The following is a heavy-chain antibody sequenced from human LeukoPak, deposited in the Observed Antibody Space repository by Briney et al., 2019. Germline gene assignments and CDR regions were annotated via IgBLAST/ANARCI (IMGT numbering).Heavy chain of an antibody. CDR3: TTLWGGGPDY. CDR2: IKSKTGGGTT. Sequence: GGSLRLSCAASGFSFSNAWMSWVRQAPGKGLEYIGRIKSKTGGGTTEYAAPVKGRFTISRDDSKDTLYLQMNSLKTEDTAVYYCTTLWGGGPDYWGQGTLVTVSS. D-gene: IGHD3-16*01. V-gene: IGHV3-15*01. J-gene: IGHJ4*02. CDR1: GFSFSNAW.